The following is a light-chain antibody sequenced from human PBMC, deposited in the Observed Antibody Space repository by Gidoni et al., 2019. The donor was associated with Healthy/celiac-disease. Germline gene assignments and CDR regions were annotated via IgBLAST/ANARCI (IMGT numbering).Light chain of an antibody. J-gene: IGKJ2*01. Sequence: IVLPQSTATPSLSLGARATLSCGASQRISNSLAWYQQKPGQAPRLLISDVSNRVPGVPPRFSGSGSGTDFSLTISSLEPEDCAVYYCQQFSIWPRTFGQGTKLEIK. CDR3: QQFSIWPRT. CDR1: QRISNS. CDR2: DVS. V-gene: IGKV3-11*01.